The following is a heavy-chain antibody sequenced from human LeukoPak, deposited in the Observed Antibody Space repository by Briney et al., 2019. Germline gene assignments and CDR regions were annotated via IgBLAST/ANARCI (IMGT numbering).Heavy chain of an antibody. V-gene: IGHV3-33*01. D-gene: IGHD6-19*01. CDR2: IWYDGSNK. Sequence: GGSLRLSCAASGFTFSNYGMLWVRQAPGKGLEWVALIWYDGSNKYYADSVKGRFTISRDNSKNTLYLQMNSLRAEDTAVYYCARAKESSGWFFDYWGQGTLVTVSS. CDR3: ARAKESSGWFFDY. CDR1: GFTFSNYG. J-gene: IGHJ4*02.